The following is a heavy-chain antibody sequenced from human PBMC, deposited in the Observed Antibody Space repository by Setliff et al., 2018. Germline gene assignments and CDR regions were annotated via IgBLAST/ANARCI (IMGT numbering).Heavy chain of an antibody. Sequence: SETLSLTCTVSGGSISSGSYYWSWIRQPAGKGLEWIGHIYTSGSTNYNPSLKSRVTISVDTSKNQFSLKLSSVTAADTAVYYCARDQGRGYAYSFDYWGQGTLVTVSS. CDR2: IYTSGST. CDR3: ARDQGRGYAYSFDY. CDR1: GGSISSGSYY. J-gene: IGHJ4*02. V-gene: IGHV4-61*09. D-gene: IGHD5-12*01.